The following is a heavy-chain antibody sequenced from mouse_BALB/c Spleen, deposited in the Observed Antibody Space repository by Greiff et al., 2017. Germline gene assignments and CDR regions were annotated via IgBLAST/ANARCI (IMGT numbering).Heavy chain of an antibody. CDR3: ARGDYDYGADY. CDR1: GFTFSDYY. CDR2: ISDGGSYT. D-gene: IGHD2-4*01. J-gene: IGHJ2*01. V-gene: IGHV5-4*02. Sequence: EVQGVESGGGLVKPGGSLKLSCAASGFTFSDYYMYWVRQTPEKRLEWVATISDGGSYTYYPDSVKGRFTISRDNAKNNLYLQMSSLKSEDTAMYYCARGDYDYGADYWGQGTTLTVSS.